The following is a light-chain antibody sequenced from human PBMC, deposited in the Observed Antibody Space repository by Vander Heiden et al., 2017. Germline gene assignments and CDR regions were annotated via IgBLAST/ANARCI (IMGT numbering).Light chain of an antibody. V-gene: IGLV3-21*02. CDR2: DDS. Sequence: SYVLTQPPSVSVAPAQADRITCGGNNIGSKSVHWYQQKPGQAPVLVVYDDSDRHSGIPERFSGSSSGNTATLTINRVEAGDEADYYCQVWDSSSNQYVFGAGTKVTVL. CDR1: NIGSKS. CDR3: QVWDSSSNQYV. J-gene: IGLJ1*01.